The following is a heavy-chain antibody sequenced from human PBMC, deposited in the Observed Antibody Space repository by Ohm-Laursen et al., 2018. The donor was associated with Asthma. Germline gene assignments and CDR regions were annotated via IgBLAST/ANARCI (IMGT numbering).Heavy chain of an antibody. D-gene: IGHD3-22*01. J-gene: IGHJ4*02. V-gene: IGHV3-33*01. Sequence: SLRLSCSASGFIFTNYGMHWVRQAPGKGLEWVAVIWYDGTNKYYGDSVKGRFTIARDNSKNTVDLQMNSLRAEDTAVYYCARDGSRSGHYPRPHDYWGQGTLVTVSS. CDR1: GFIFTNYG. CDR2: IWYDGTNK. CDR3: ARDGSRSGHYPRPHDY.